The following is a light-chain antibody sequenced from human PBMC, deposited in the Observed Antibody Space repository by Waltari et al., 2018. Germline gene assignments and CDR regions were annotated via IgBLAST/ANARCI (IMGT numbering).Light chain of an antibody. CDR3: HQYYNTPRT. V-gene: IGKV4-1*01. Sequence: DIVMMQSPDSLAVSLGERAAINCRSSKSVLYGPTNKNYLAWYQQKPGQPPQLLIYSASPRESGVPDRFSGSGSGTDFTLTISSLQAEDVAVYYCHQYYNTPRTFGQGTKVEIK. J-gene: IGKJ1*01. CDR2: SAS. CDR1: KSVLYGPTNKNY.